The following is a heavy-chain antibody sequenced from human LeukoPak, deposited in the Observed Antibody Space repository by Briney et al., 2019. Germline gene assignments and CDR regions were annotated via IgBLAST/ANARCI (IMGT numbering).Heavy chain of an antibody. CDR3: ARGSGWNSFDP. J-gene: IGHJ5*02. CDR2: IYTNGWT. D-gene: IGHD6-19*01. V-gene: IGHV4-61*02. Sequence: SQTLSLTCTISGGSINSDLYYWAWIRQPAWKRLEWIGRIYTNGWTDYTPSLKSRVTISVDTSKNQFSLKLSFVTAADTAFYYCARGSGWNSFDPWGQGTLVTVSS. CDR1: GGSINSDLYY.